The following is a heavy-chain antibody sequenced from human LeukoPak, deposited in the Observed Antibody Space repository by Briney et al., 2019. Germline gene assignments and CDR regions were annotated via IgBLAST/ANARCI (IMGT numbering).Heavy chain of an antibody. D-gene: IGHD6-13*01. V-gene: IGHV3-33*01. J-gene: IGHJ4*02. CDR3: ARESSSWYYFDY. CDR2: IWYDGSNK. CDR1: GFTFSSYG. Sequence: GGSLRLSCAASGFTFSSYGMHWVRQAPGKGLEWVAVIWYDGSNKYYADSVKGRFTISRDNSKNTLYLQMNSLRAEDTAVYYCARESSSWYYFDYWGQGTLVTVSS.